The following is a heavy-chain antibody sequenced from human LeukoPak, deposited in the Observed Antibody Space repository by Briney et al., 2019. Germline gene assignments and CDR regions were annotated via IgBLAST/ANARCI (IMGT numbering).Heavy chain of an antibody. Sequence: GGSLRLSCAASGFSFSRYNMNWVRQAPGKGLEWVSSISSSPSYIYYADSVKGRFTISRDDAKNSLYLQMNSLRAEDTAVYYCARGNLWFGELVYWGQGTLVTVSS. V-gene: IGHV3-21*01. CDR3: ARGNLWFGELVY. CDR1: GFSFSRYN. D-gene: IGHD3-10*01. CDR2: ISSSPSYI. J-gene: IGHJ4*02.